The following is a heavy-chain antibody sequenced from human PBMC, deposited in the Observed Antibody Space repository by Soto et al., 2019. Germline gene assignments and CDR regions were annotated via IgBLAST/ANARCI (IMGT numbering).Heavy chain of an antibody. J-gene: IGHJ4*02. CDR2: IWYDGSNK. CDR1: GFTFSSYG. Sequence: PGGSLRLSCAASGFTFSSYGMHWVRQAPGKGLEWVAVIWYDGSNKYYADSVKGRFTISRDNSKNTLYLQMNSLRAEDTAVYYCARDGYSSSWYKDLFDYWGQGTLVTVSS. CDR3: ARDGYSSSWYKDLFDY. D-gene: IGHD6-13*01. V-gene: IGHV3-33*01.